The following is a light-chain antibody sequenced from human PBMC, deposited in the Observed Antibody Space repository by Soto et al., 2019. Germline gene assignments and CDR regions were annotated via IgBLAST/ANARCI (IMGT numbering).Light chain of an antibody. Sequence: GDRVTITCRASQSINDWLAWYQQKPGKAPNLLIYKASSLQSGVPSRFSGSGSGTEFTLTISSLQPDDFATFYCQQYFGYPWTFGQGTKVEIK. CDR2: KAS. CDR3: QQYFGYPWT. V-gene: IGKV1-5*03. J-gene: IGKJ1*01. CDR1: QSINDW.